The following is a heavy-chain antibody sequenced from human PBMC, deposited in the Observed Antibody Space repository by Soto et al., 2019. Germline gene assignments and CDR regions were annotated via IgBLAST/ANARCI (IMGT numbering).Heavy chain of an antibody. CDR2: INHSGIT. Sequence: QVQLRQWGAGLLKPSETLSLTCTVSGGSFSGYFWTWIRQPPGKGLEWLAEINHSGITNYNPSVESRVSMAVDTSKNQFSLRLYSVTAADTAVYYCVRGPYNYNSRYFDYWGQGTLVTVSS. V-gene: IGHV4-34*01. D-gene: IGHD1-1*01. CDR3: VRGPYNYNSRYFDY. J-gene: IGHJ4*02. CDR1: GGSFSGYF.